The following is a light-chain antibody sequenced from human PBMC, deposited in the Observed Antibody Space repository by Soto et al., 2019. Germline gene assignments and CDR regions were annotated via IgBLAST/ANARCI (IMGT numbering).Light chain of an antibody. CDR3: QQYDTSPWT. V-gene: IGKV3-20*01. J-gene: IGKJ1*01. CDR1: QSVTNSY. CDR2: GAL. Sequence: ETVLTQSPGTLSLSPGERATLSCRASQSVTNSYLAWFQQKPGQAPRLLIFGALSRATGIPDRFSGSGSGTDFTLTSSRLEPEDFAVYYCQQYDTSPWTFGQGTKVEVK.